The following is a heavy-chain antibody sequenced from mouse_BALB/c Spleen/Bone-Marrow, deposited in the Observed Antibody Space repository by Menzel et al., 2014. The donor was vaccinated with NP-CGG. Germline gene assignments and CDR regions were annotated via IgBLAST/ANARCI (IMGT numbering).Heavy chain of an antibody. V-gene: IGHV1-69*01. J-gene: IGHJ4*01. D-gene: IGHD2-4*01. CDR2: IDTSDSYT. Sequence: VQLQQSGAELGMPGASVKMPCKASGYTFTDNWMYWVKQRPGQGLEWIGAIDTSDSYTNFNQKFMGKASLTVDASSSTAYTQVSSLTSDDSAVYYCARGGHDFSLDYWGQGTSVTVSS. CDR1: GYTFTDNW. CDR3: ARGGHDFSLDY.